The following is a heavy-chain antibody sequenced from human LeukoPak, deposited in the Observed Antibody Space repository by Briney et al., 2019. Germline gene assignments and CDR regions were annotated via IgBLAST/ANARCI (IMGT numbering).Heavy chain of an antibody. CDR1: GYTFTSYG. V-gene: IGHV1-18*01. Sequence: ASVKVSCKASGYTFTSYGISWVRQAPGQGLEWMGWISAYNGNTNYARKLQGRVTMTTDISTSTAYMELRSLRSDDTAVYYCARRYYYGSGSYYFGMDVWGQGTTVTVSS. J-gene: IGHJ6*02. CDR3: ARRYYYGSGSYYFGMDV. D-gene: IGHD3-10*01. CDR2: ISAYNGNT.